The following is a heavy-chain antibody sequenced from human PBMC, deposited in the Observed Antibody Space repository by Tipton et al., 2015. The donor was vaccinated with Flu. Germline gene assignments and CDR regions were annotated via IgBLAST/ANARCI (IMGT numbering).Heavy chain of an antibody. CDR1: GFSVSGNY. J-gene: IGHJ3*02. D-gene: IGHD2-8*01. Sequence: SLRLSCAASGFSVSGNYMSWVRQAPGKRLEWVSVIYSYSGAATYYVESVKGRFTISRDQSKNMLFLQMNSLRPEDTALYYCARGPNSDTWGQGTMVTVS. CDR2: IYSYSGAAT. CDR3: ARGPNSDT. V-gene: IGHV3-66*02.